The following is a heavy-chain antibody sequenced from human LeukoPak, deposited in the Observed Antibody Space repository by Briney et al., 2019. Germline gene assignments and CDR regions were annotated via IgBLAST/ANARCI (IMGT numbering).Heavy chain of an antibody. Sequence: GGSLRLSCAASGFTFSSYGTHWDRQAPGKGLEWVAVISYDGSNKYYADSVKGRFTISRDNSKNTLYLQMNSLRAEDTAVYYCAKGHMGRPHLDYWGQGTLVTVSS. CDR3: AKGHMGRPHLDY. CDR2: ISYDGSNK. V-gene: IGHV3-30*18. CDR1: GFTFSSYG. J-gene: IGHJ4*02. D-gene: IGHD1-26*01.